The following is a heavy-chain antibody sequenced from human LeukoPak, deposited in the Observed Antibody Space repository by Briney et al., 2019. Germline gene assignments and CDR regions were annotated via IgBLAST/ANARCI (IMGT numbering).Heavy chain of an antibody. CDR1: GFTFSNAW. CDR3: TTGGATTCYY. D-gene: IGHD1-1*01. Sequence: GGSLRLSCAATGFTFSNAWMSWVCQAPGKGLEWVGHIKSKTDAGTIDYAAPVKGRFIISRDDSKNTLYLQMNSLKSEDTAVYYCTTGGATTCYYWGQGALVTVSS. CDR2: IKSKTDAGTI. J-gene: IGHJ4*02. V-gene: IGHV3-15*01.